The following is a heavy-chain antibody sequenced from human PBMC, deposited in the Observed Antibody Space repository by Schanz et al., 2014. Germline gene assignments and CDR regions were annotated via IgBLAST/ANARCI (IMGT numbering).Heavy chain of an antibody. CDR1: GGSISSSSYY. Sequence: QLQLQESGPGLVKPSETLSLTCTVSGGSISSSSYYWGWIRQPPGKGLEWIGSIYYSGSTYYNPSHKGRVTISVDPSKNQFSLKLTSGPAADTAVYYCAGYEMATITFDYWGQGTLVTVSS. CDR2: IYYSGST. J-gene: IGHJ4*02. V-gene: IGHV4-39*01. D-gene: IGHD5-12*01. CDR3: AGYEMATITFDY.